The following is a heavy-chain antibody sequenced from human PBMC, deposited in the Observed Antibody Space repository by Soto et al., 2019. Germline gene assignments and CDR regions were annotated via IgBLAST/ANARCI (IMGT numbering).Heavy chain of an antibody. Sequence: GGSLRLSCSASGFTFSSYAMHWVRQAPGKGLEYVSGVRGNGDPPFYADSVKGRFTISRDSSKNTLYLQMSSLSADDTAVYYCVKSRGGNNFDFFDWGQGALVTVSS. CDR3: VKSRGGNNFDFFD. CDR1: GFTFSSYA. V-gene: IGHV3-64D*06. D-gene: IGHD5-12*01. CDR2: VRGNGDPP. J-gene: IGHJ4*02.